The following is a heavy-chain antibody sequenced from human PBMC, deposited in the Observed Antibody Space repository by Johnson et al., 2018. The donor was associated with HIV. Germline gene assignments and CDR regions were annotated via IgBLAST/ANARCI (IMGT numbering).Heavy chain of an antibody. CDR2: ISGGGSAI. J-gene: IGHJ3*02. D-gene: IGHD1-26*01. CDR3: ARDRVGATAFDI. CDR1: GFTFSDYY. Sequence: QVQLVESGGGSVKPGGSLRLSCAVSGFTFSDYYMSWIRQAPGKGLEWISYISGGGSAIYYADSVTGRFTISRDNAKNSLYLQMNSLRAEDTAVYYCARDRVGATAFDIWGQGTLVTVSS. V-gene: IGHV3-11*04.